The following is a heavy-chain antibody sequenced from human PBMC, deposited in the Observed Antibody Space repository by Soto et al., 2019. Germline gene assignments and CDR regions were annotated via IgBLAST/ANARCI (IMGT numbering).Heavy chain of an antibody. CDR3: ARASLQYFEFFLYPYFDS. D-gene: IGHD3-9*01. CDR2: IYYSGSV. V-gene: IGHV4-30-4*01. J-gene: IGHJ4*02. Sequence: PSETLSLTCTVSNASINGRDSYWSWIRQPPGKGLEWIGYIYYSGSVHYNPSLESRLTISVDTSKNQFSLRLRSVTAADTAVYYCARASLQYFEFFLYPYFDSWGQGTPVTVSS. CDR1: NASINGRDSY.